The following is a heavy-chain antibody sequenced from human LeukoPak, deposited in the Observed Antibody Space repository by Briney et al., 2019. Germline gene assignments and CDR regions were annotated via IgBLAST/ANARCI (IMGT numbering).Heavy chain of an antibody. Sequence: SETLSLTCTVSGGSISSYYWSWIRQPPGKGLEWIGYIYYSGSTNYNPSLKSRVTISVDTSKNQCSLKLSSVTAADTAVYYCASAGSGSYYASYWFDPWGQGTLVTVSS. J-gene: IGHJ5*02. V-gene: IGHV4-59*01. CDR3: ASAGSGSYYASYWFDP. CDR1: GGSISSYY. CDR2: IYYSGST. D-gene: IGHD3-10*01.